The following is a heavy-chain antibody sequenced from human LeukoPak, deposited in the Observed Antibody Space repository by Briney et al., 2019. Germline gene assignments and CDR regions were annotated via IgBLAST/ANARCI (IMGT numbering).Heavy chain of an antibody. CDR3: ARWYGSGRGDDD. D-gene: IGHD3-10*01. CDR1: GYSISSGYY. Sequence: SETLSLTCTVSGYSISSGYYWGWIRQPPGKGLEWIGSIYHSGSTYYNPSLKSRVTISVDTSKYQFSLKLSSVTAADTAVYYCARWYGSGRGDDDWGQGTLVTVSS. J-gene: IGHJ4*02. CDR2: IYHSGST. V-gene: IGHV4-38-2*02.